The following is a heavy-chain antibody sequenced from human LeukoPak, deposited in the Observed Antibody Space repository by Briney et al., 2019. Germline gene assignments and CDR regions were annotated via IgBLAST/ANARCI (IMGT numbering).Heavy chain of an antibody. Sequence: PSETLSLTCAVYGGSFSGYYWSWMRQPPGKGLDWIGEINHSGGTNYNPSLKSRVTISVDTSKNQFSLKLSSVTAADTAVYYCARGPPLRQLYIYWSQGTLVTVSS. J-gene: IGHJ4*02. CDR3: ARGPPLRQLYIY. CDR2: INHSGGT. D-gene: IGHD6-13*01. V-gene: IGHV4-34*01. CDR1: GGSFSGYY.